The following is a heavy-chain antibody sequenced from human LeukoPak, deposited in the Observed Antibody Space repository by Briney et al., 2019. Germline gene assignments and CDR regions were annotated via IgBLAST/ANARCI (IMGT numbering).Heavy chain of an antibody. J-gene: IGHJ6*03. CDR1: GDSISSSSYY. V-gene: IGHV4-39*07. CDR2: IYYSGST. CDR3: ARDTGQEPYSSGRIYYYYYYMDV. Sequence: PSETLSLTCTVSGDSISSSSYYWGWIRQPPGKGLEWIGSIYYSGSTYYNPSLKSRVTISVDTSKNQFSLKLSSVTAADTAVYYCARDTGQEPYSSGRIYYYYYYMDVWGKGTTVTVSS. D-gene: IGHD6-19*01.